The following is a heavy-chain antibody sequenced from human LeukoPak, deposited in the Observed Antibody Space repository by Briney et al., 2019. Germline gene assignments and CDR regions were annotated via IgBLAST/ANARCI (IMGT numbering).Heavy chain of an antibody. V-gene: IGHV3-33*01. CDR1: GFTFSSYG. D-gene: IGHD1-26*01. Sequence: GGSLRLSCAASGFTFSSYGMHWVRQAPGKGLEWVAVIWYDGSNKYYADSEKGRFTISRDNSKNTLYLQMNSLRAEDTAVYYCARDSGSYSLDYSGQGTLVTVSS. CDR3: ARDSGSYSLDY. J-gene: IGHJ4*02. CDR2: IWYDGSNK.